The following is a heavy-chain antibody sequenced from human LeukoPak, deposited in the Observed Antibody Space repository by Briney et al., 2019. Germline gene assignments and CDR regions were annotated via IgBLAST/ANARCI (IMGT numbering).Heavy chain of an antibody. D-gene: IGHD3-10*01. CDR2: ISSSSSTI. Sequence: GGSLRLSCAASGFTFSSYSMNWVLQAPGKGLEWVSYISSSSSTIYYADSVKGRFTISRDNAKNSLYLQMNSLRAEDTAVYYCARSETYGSGSYGDPFDYWGQGTLVTVSS. CDR1: GFTFSSYS. CDR3: ARSETYGSGSYGDPFDY. J-gene: IGHJ4*02. V-gene: IGHV3-48*01.